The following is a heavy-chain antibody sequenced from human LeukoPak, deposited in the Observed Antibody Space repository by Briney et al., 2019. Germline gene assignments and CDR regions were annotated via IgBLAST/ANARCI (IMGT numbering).Heavy chain of an antibody. Sequence: SETLSLTCTVSGGSISSYYWSWIRQPPGKGLEWIGYIYYSGSTNYNPSLKSRVTISVDTSKNQFSLKLSSVTAADTAVYYCARLGITMVRGVIITANWFDPWGQGTLVTVSS. J-gene: IGHJ5*02. CDR3: ARLGITMVRGVIITANWFDP. D-gene: IGHD3-10*01. CDR1: GGSISSYY. CDR2: IYYSGST. V-gene: IGHV4-59*08.